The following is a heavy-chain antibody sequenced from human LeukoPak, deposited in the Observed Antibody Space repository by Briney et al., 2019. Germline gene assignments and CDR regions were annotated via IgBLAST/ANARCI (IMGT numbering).Heavy chain of an antibody. J-gene: IGHJ4*02. Sequence: GGSLRLSCAASGFTFSNYAMSWVRQAPGTGLKCVSVISGSGVRTYYGDSVKGRFTISRDNSKNTLYLEMKSLRAGDTAVYYCAKDRYGDSMGCHGVEGSFDYWGQGTLVTVSS. CDR1: GFTFSNYA. D-gene: IGHD4-17*01. CDR3: AKDRYGDSMGCHGVEGSFDY. CDR2: ISGSGVRT. V-gene: IGHV3-23*01.